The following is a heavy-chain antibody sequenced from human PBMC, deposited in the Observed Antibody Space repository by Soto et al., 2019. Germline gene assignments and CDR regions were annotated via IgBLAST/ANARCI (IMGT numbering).Heavy chain of an antibody. D-gene: IGHD2-15*01. J-gene: IGHJ4*02. Sequence: GSRRLASVASRFSCRDYSMDLVRQAQGKGLEWVSLIELRGITTFHRDSVKGRLTISKARYMNTVYLQMNSLRVEDAGVYYCAKDRVPDGIYSFDYWGQGVLVTVSS. CDR2: IELRGITT. CDR1: RFSCRDYS. CDR3: AKDRVPDGIYSFDY. V-gene: IGHV3-23*03.